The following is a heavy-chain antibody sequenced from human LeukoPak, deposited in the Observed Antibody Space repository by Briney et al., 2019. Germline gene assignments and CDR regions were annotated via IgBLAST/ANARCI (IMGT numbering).Heavy chain of an antibody. D-gene: IGHD7-27*01. V-gene: IGHV3-9*01. Sequence: GGSLRLSCAASGFTFGAYPMHWVRQVPGKDLEWVSGISWNSGTIDYVDSVRGRFTISRDNAKSSLYLQMNSLRADDTALYYCAKGNWGSPFDSWGQGTLVAVSS. CDR3: AKGNWGSPFDS. J-gene: IGHJ4*02. CDR1: GFTFGAYP. CDR2: ISWNSGTI.